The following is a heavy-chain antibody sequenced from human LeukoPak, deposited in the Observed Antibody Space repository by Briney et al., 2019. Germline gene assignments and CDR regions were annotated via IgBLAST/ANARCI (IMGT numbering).Heavy chain of an antibody. CDR3: ARVRRERYYYYGMDV. D-gene: IGHD1-1*01. CDR1: GFTFSSYA. Sequence: GGSLRLSCAASGFTFSSYAMHWVRQAPGKGLEWVAVISYDGSNKYYADSEKGRFTISRDNSKNTLYLQMNSLRAEDTAVYYCARVRRERYYYYGMDVWGQGTTVTVSS. V-gene: IGHV3-30*04. J-gene: IGHJ6*02. CDR2: ISYDGSNK.